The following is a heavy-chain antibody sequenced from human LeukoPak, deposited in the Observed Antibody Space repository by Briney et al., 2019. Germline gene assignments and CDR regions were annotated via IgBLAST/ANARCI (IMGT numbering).Heavy chain of an antibody. J-gene: IGHJ6*02. CDR3: AGQYSSSWYGEGYYHYGMDV. CDR1: GGSISSYY. CDR2: IYYSGST. D-gene: IGHD6-13*01. V-gene: IGHV4-59*08. Sequence: PSETLSLTCTVSGGSISSYYWSWIRQPPGKGLEWIGYIYYSGSTNYNPSLKSRVTISVDTSKDQFSLKLSSVTAADTAVYYCAGQYSSSWYGEGYYHYGMDVWGQGTTVTVSS.